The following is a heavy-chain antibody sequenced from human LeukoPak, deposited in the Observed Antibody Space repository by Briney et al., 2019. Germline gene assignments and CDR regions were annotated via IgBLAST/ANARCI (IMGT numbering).Heavy chain of an antibody. J-gene: IGHJ3*02. Sequence: SETLSLTCTVSGGSISSDGYYWSWIRQPPGKGPEWIGHIQHSGSTNYNPSLKSRVTISVDTSKNQFSLKLSSVTAADTAVYYCARASLDLRAFDIWGQGTMVTVSS. D-gene: IGHD2-2*03. CDR2: IQHSGST. CDR1: GGSISSDGYY. V-gene: IGHV4-61*08. CDR3: ARASLDLRAFDI.